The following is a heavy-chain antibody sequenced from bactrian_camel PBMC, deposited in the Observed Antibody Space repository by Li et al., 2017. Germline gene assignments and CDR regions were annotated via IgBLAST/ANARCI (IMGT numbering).Heavy chain of an antibody. D-gene: IGHD2*01. Sequence: VQLVESGGGSVQAGGSLRLSCEVSGITEGTNCIGWFRQAPGKGRELVAQIYSAGGRTDVADSVRDRFIISQDNAKNTVYLQMNRLKPEDTGVYYCAASLVWGGRCQAYAENYDYWGQGTQVTVS. CDR2: IYSAGGRT. CDR3: AASLVWGGRCQAYAENYDY. J-gene: IGHJ4*01. V-gene: IGHV3S40*01. CDR1: GITEGTNC.